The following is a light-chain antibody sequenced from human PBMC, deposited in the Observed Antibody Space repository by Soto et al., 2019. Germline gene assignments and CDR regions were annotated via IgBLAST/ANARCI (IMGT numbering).Light chain of an antibody. V-gene: IGKV3-11*01. CDR1: QPVGAS. CDR2: EAL. CDR3: QQRSIWPNT. J-gene: IGKJ2*01. Sequence: EIVLTQSPATLSLSPGERATLSCRASQPVGASLAWYQHKAGQAPRLLIYEALSRATGIPARFRGSGFGTDFTLTISSLEPEDFAVYYCQQRSIWPNTFGQGTKLEIK.